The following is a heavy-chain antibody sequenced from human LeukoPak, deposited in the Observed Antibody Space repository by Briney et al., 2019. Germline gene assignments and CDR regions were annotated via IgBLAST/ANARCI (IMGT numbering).Heavy chain of an antibody. V-gene: IGHV3-7*01. D-gene: IGHD6-13*01. CDR2: IKQDGSEK. CDR3: ASIAAAGTEEFDY. Sequence: GGSLRLSCAASGFTFSSYWTSWVRQAPGKGLEWVANIKQDGSEKYYVDSVKGRFTISRDNAKNSLYLQMNSLRAEDTAVYYCASIAAAGTEEFDYWGQGTLVTVSS. CDR1: GFTFSSYW. J-gene: IGHJ4*02.